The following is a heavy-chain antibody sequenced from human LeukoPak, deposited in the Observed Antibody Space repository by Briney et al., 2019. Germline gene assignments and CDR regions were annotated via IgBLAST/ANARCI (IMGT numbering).Heavy chain of an antibody. CDR2: ISGRATNT. CDR3: AREGGGYRLIEF. J-gene: IGHJ4*02. V-gene: IGHV3-48*04. Sequence: GGSLRLSCAASGYPFSNYGMDWVRQTPGRGLEWISYISGRATNTEYADSVKARFTISRDNAENTLYLQMDNLRAEDTAVYYCAREGGGYRLIEFWGQGLLVTVSS. D-gene: IGHD2-15*01. CDR1: GYPFSNYG.